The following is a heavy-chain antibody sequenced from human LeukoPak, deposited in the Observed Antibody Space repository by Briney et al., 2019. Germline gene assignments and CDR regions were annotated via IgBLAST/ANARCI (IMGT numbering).Heavy chain of an antibody. CDR2: IYYSGST. J-gene: IGHJ5*02. Sequence: SETLSLTCTVSGGSISSYYWSWIRQPPGKGLEWIGYIYYSGSTNYNPSLKSRVTISVDTSKNQFSLKLSSVTAADTAVYYCASGPRYSSSFNWFDPWGQGTLVTVSS. D-gene: IGHD6-6*01. CDR1: GGSISSYY. CDR3: ASGPRYSSSFNWFDP. V-gene: IGHV4-59*01.